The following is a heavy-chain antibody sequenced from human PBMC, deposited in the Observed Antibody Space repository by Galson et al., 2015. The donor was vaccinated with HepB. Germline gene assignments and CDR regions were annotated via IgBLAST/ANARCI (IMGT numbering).Heavy chain of an antibody. Sequence: SVTVSCKASGSTFTTYAMNWVRQAPGQGLEWMGWINTNTGNPTYAQGFTGRFVFSLDTSVSTAYLQISSLKAEDTAVYYCARGTDSGYDSGLFLWGQGTLVTVSS. CDR2: INTNTGNP. J-gene: IGHJ4*02. D-gene: IGHD5-12*01. V-gene: IGHV7-4-1*02. CDR3: ARGTDSGYDSGLFL. CDR1: GSTFTTYA.